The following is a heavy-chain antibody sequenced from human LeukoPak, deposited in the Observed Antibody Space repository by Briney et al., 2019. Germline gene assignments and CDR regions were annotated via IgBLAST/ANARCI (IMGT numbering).Heavy chain of an antibody. D-gene: IGHD6-19*01. CDR3: ARDKSAAVAGLMDV. V-gene: IGHV3-7*01. Sequence: PGGSLRLSCAASGFTLSSYWMSWVRQAPGKGLEWVANIKQDVSEKYYVDSVKGRFTISRDNAKNSLYLQMNSLRAEDTAVYYCARDKSAAVAGLMDVWGKGTTVTVSS. J-gene: IGHJ6*03. CDR2: IKQDVSEK. CDR1: GFTLSSYW.